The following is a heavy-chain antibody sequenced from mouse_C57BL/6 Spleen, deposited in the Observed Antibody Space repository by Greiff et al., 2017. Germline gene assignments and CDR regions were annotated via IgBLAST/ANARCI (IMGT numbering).Heavy chain of an antibody. J-gene: IGHJ2*01. CDR1: GFNIKDDY. D-gene: IGHD1-1*01. Sequence: VQLQQSGAELVRPGASVTLSCTASGFNIKDDYMHWVKQRPEQGLSWIGWIDPENGDTDYASKFQGKATITADTSSNTAYLQLSSLTSEDTAVYYCTRGVITTVVARYFDYWGQGTTLTVSS. CDR3: TRGVITTVVARYFDY. CDR2: IDPENGDT. V-gene: IGHV14-4*01.